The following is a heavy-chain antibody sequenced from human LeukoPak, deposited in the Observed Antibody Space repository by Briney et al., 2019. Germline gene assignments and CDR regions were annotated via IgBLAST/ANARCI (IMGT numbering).Heavy chain of an antibody. CDR3: AKATGDIGHFYFDP. CDR1: GFIFRNYV. D-gene: IGHD2-21*02. Sequence: PGGSLRLSCAASGFIFRNYVMRWVRQAPGKRLAWVSTITTTGASTDYAESVKGRFTISGDNSNNTLYLHMNSLKVEDTAVYYCAKATGDIGHFYFDPWGQGTLVTVSS. V-gene: IGHV3-23*01. CDR2: ITTTGAST. J-gene: IGHJ4*02.